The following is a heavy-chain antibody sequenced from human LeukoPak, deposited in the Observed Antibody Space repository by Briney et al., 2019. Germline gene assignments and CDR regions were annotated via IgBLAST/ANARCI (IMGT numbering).Heavy chain of an antibody. CDR2: IIDSGGNT. D-gene: IGHD2-8*01. J-gene: IGHJ4*02. Sequence: PGGSVRLSCAASGFTFSSYAMSWVRQAPGKGLEWISAIIDSGGNTYDADSVKGRFTISRDNSKNTLYLQMNSLRAEDTAVYYCAKDTSIGRYCTNGVCSPFDYWGQGTLVTVSS. CDR3: AKDTSIGRYCTNGVCSPFDY. V-gene: IGHV3-23*01. CDR1: GFTFSSYA.